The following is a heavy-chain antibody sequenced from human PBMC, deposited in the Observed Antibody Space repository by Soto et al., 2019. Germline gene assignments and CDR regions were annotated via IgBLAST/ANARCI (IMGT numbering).Heavy chain of an antibody. CDR2: IWYDGSNK. Sequence: PGGSLRLSCAASGFTFSSYGMHWVRQAPGKGLEWVAVIWYDGSNKYYADSVKGRFTISRDNSKNTLYLQMNSLRAEDAAVYYCAREQQLMRYYYYGMDVWGQGTTVTVSS. D-gene: IGHD6-13*01. CDR3: AREQQLMRYYYYGMDV. CDR1: GFTFSSYG. V-gene: IGHV3-33*01. J-gene: IGHJ6*02.